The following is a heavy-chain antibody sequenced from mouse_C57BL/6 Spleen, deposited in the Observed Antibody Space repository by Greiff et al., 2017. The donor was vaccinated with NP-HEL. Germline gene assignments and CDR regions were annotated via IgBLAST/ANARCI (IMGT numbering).Heavy chain of an antibody. CDR1: GYTFTDYY. D-gene: IGHD1-2*01. Sequence: EVQLQQSGPVLVKPGASVKMSCKASGYTFTDYYMNWVKQSHGKSLEWIGVINPYNGGTSYNQKFKGKATLTVDKSSSTAYMELNSLTSEDSAVYYCARFPITTGYYYAMDYWGQGTSVTVSS. J-gene: IGHJ4*01. CDR2: INPYNGGT. CDR3: ARFPITTGYYYAMDY. V-gene: IGHV1-19*01.